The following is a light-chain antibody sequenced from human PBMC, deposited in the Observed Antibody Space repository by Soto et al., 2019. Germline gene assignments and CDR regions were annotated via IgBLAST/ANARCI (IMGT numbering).Light chain of an antibody. J-gene: IGLJ2*01. Sequence: QLVLTHPPSVSVSPGQRVTISCTGSSSNIGAGYDVHWYQQLPGRAPKLLIYVNTNRPSGVPDRFSGSKSGTSASLAITGLQAEDEADYYCLSFDSSLSVVFGGGTKLTVL. CDR2: VNT. CDR3: LSFDSSLSVV. CDR1: SSNIGAGYD. V-gene: IGLV1-40*01.